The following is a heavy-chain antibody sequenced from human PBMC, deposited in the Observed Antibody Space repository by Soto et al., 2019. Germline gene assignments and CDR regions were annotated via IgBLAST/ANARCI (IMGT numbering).Heavy chain of an antibody. J-gene: IGHJ4*02. CDR2: INPSGGST. CDR3: ARLTALTTADY. V-gene: IGHV1-46*03. Sequence: ASVKVSCKASGYTFTSNYLLWVRESPGQGLEWMGIINPSGGSTTYSQKLQGRLTVTRDTSTSTVFMELSSLRSDDTAVYYCARLTALTTADYWGQGTLVTVSS. CDR1: GYTFTSNY. D-gene: IGHD1-1*01.